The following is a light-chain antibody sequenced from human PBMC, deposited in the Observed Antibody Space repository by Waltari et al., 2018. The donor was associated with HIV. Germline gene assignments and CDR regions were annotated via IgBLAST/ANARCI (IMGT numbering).Light chain of an antibody. J-gene: IGKJ3*01. V-gene: IGKV3-11*01. CDR3: QQRSNWPPFT. Sequence: EIVLTQSPATLSLSPGERATLSCRASPSIISYLARYQHKPGQSPRLLIYDASNRATGIPARFSGSGSGTDFTLTISSLEPEDFAVYYCQQRSNWPPFTFGPGTKVDIK. CDR1: PSIISY. CDR2: DAS.